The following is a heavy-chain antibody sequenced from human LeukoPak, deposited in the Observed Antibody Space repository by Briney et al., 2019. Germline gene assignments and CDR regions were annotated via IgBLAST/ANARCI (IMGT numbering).Heavy chain of an antibody. CDR2: IIPIFGTA. V-gene: IGHV1-69*05. J-gene: IGHJ5*02. D-gene: IGHD3-22*01. CDR1: GGTFSSYA. CDR3: ARDDGSSGYYHRIWFDP. Sequence: SVKVSCKGSGGTFSSYAISWVRQAPGQGLEWMGGIIPIFGTANYAQKFQGRVTITTDESTSTAYMELSSLRSEDTAVYYCARDDGSSGYYHRIWFDPWGQGTLVTVSS.